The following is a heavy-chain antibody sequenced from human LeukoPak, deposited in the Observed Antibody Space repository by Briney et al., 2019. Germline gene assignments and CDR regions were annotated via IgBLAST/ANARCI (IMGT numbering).Heavy chain of an antibody. CDR1: GFTFSSYA. CDR3: ARVDYYDSSGEH. J-gene: IGHJ4*02. CDR2: ISYDGSNK. D-gene: IGHD3-22*01. Sequence: GGSLRLSCAASGFTFSSYAMHWVRQAPGKGLEWVAVISYDGSNKYYADSVKGRFTISKDNAKNSLYLQMNSLRAEDTAVYYCARVDYYDSSGEHWGQGTLVTVSS. V-gene: IGHV3-30*04.